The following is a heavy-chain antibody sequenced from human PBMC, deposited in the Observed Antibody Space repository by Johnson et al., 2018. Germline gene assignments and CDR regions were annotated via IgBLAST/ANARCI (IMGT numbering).Heavy chain of an antibody. CDR3: ARAGYYYDSSGSRVQYFQH. V-gene: IGHV1-69*12. J-gene: IGHJ1*01. CDR2: IIPIFGTA. CDR1: GGTFNSYV. D-gene: IGHD3-22*01. Sequence: QVQLVQSGAEVEKPGSSVKVSCKASGGTFNSYVISWVRQAPGQGLEWMGGIIPIFGTANYAQKFQGRVTITADESTSTAYMELSSLRSEDTALYYCARAGYYYDSSGSRVQYFQHWGQGTLVTVSS.